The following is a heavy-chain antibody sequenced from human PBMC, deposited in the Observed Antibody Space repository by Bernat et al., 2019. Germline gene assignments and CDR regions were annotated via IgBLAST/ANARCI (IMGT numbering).Heavy chain of an antibody. CDR2: INSDGSST. Sequence: EVQLVESGGGLVQPGGSLRLSCAASGFTFSSYWMHWVRQPPGKGLVWVSRINSDGSSTSYADSVKGRFTISRDNAKNTLYLQMNSLRAEDTAVYYCAKGSGDYYGSGNPNYWGQGTLVTVSS. V-gene: IGHV3-74*01. D-gene: IGHD3-10*01. J-gene: IGHJ4*02. CDR1: GFTFSSYW. CDR3: AKGSGDYYGSGNPNY.